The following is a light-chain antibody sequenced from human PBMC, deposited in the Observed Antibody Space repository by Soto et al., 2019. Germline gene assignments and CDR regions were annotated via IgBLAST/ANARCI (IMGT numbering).Light chain of an antibody. CDR2: LGS. J-gene: IGKJ1*01. CDR1: QSLLHSNGYNY. V-gene: IGKV2-28*01. CDR3: MQALQTPRT. Sequence: DIVMTQSPLSLPVTPGEPASISYRSSQSLLHSNGYNYLDWYLQKPGQSPQLLIYLGSNRASGVSDRFSGSGSGTDFTLKISRVEAEDVGVYYCMQALQTPRTFGQGTKVEIK.